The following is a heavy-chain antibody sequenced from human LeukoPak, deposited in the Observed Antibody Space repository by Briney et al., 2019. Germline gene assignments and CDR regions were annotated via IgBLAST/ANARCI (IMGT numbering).Heavy chain of an antibody. Sequence: GGSLRLSSAASGFTFNNYAMSWVRQAPGKGLEWVSAISGSGANTYDIDSVKGRFTISRDDSKSTLYLQISSLRAEDTAVYYCAKDSGSTMVRGVMYFDYWGQGTLVTVSS. CDR3: AKDSGSTMVRGVMYFDY. J-gene: IGHJ4*02. CDR1: GFTFNNYA. V-gene: IGHV3-23*01. CDR2: ISGSGANT. D-gene: IGHD3-10*01.